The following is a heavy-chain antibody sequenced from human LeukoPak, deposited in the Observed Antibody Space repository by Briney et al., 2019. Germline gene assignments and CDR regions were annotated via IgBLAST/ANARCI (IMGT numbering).Heavy chain of an antibody. J-gene: IGHJ4*02. CDR3: ARVPIAKDKSYYFDY. Sequence: GGSLRLSCAASGFMFSGYAMNWVRQAPGKGLEWVSTISFSGFRTYYADSVEGRFTISKDNSKNTVYLQMSGLRAEDTAVYYCARVPIAKDKSYYFDYWGQGTLVTVSS. V-gene: IGHV3-23*01. CDR2: ISFSGFRT. CDR1: GFMFSGYA. D-gene: IGHD1-26*01.